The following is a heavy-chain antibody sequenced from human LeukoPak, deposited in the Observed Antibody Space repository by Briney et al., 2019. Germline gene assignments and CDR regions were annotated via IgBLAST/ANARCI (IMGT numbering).Heavy chain of an antibody. D-gene: IGHD3-22*01. J-gene: IGHJ4*02. CDR3: ARYPTYYYDSSGYKEGSYFDY. V-gene: IGHV3-21*01. CDR2: ISSSSSYI. Sequence: GGSLRLSCAASGFTFSSYSMNWVRQAPGKGLEWVSSISSSSSYIYYADSVKGRFTISRDNAKNSLYLQMNSLRAEDTAVYYCARYPTYYYDSSGYKEGSYFDYWGQGTLVTVSS. CDR1: GFTFSSYS.